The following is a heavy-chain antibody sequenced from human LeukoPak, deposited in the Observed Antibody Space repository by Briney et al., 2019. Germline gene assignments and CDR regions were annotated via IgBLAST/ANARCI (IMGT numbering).Heavy chain of an antibody. CDR2: ISGSGGST. J-gene: IGHJ4*02. Sequence: PGGSLRLSCAASGFTFSSYAMSWVRQAPGRGLEWVSAISGSGGSTYYADSVKGRFTISRDNSKNTLYLQMNSLRAEDTAVYYCAREGVATVTARFDYWGQGTLATVSS. CDR3: AREGVATVTARFDY. V-gene: IGHV3-23*01. CDR1: GFTFSSYA. D-gene: IGHD5-12*01.